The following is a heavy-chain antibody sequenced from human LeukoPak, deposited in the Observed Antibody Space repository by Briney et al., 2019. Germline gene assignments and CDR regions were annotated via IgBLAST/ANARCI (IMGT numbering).Heavy chain of an antibody. CDR1: GYTFTSYD. CDR2: IIPIFGTA. J-gene: IGHJ4*02. CDR3: ARSRVVSSWYVY. V-gene: IGHV1-69*05. D-gene: IGHD6-13*01. Sequence: ASVKVSCKASGYTFTSYDINWVRQATGQGLEWMGGIIPIFGTANYAQKFQGRVTITTDESTSTAYMELSSLRSEDTAVYYCARSRVVSSWYVYWGQGTLVTVPS.